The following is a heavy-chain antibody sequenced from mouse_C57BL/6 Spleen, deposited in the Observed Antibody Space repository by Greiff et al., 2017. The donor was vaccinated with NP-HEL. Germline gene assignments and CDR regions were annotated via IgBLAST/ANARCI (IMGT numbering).Heavy chain of an antibody. J-gene: IGHJ3*01. CDR3: AKAPYGNSFAY. D-gene: IGHD2-1*01. CDR2: INPGSGGT. V-gene: IGHV1-54*01. Sequence: VQLQQSGAELVRPGTSVKVSCKASGYAFTNYLIEWVKQRPGQGLEWIGVINPGSGGTNYNEKFKGKATLTADKSSSTADMQLISLTSEGSAVYFFAKAPYGNSFAYWGQGTLVTVSA. CDR1: GYAFTNYL.